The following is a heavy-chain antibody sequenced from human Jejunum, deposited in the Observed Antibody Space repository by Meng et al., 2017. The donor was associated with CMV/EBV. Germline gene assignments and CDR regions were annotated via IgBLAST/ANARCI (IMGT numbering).Heavy chain of an antibody. J-gene: IGHJ4*02. CDR3: AKQGYRNDLDY. Sequence: SCEASGFSFSSFALTWVRQAPGKGLEWVSAVSATGATTYYADSVKGRFTISRDNSRNTLYLQINSLRVDDTALYYCAKQGYRNDLDYWGQGALVTVSS. V-gene: IGHV3-23*01. CDR1: GFSFSSFA. CDR2: VSATGATT. D-gene: IGHD1-1*01.